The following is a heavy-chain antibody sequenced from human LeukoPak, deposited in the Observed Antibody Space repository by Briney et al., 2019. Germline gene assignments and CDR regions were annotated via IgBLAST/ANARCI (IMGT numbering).Heavy chain of an antibody. Sequence: SETLSLTCAVYGGSFSGYYWSWIRQPPGKGLGWIGEINHSGSTNYNPSLKSRVTISGDTSKNQFSLNLSSVTAADTAVYYCARSSSYYDILTGHYFYYYGMDVWGQGTTVTVSS. J-gene: IGHJ6*02. D-gene: IGHD3-9*01. CDR1: GGSFSGYY. CDR3: ARSSSYYDILTGHYFYYYGMDV. CDR2: INHSGST. V-gene: IGHV4-34*01.